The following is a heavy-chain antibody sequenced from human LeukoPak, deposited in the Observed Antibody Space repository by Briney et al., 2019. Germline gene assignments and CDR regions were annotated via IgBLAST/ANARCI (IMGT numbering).Heavy chain of an antibody. Sequence: GGSLRLSCAASGFTFSSHAMSWVRQAPGKGLEWVSGISGSGGSTDYADSLKGRFTISRDNSKNTLYLQMNSLRAEDAAVYYCAKTPVRRFPLYFDYWGQGTLVTVSS. CDR2: ISGSGGST. D-gene: IGHD3-3*01. V-gene: IGHV3-23*01. J-gene: IGHJ4*02. CDR1: GFTFSSHA. CDR3: AKTPVRRFPLYFDY.